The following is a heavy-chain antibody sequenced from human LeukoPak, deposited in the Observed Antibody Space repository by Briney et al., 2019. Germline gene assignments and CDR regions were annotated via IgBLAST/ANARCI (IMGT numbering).Heavy chain of an antibody. J-gene: IGHJ5*02. V-gene: IGHV3-33*01. CDR1: GFTFSNYG. CDR3: ARKGGTVSFDNWFDP. Sequence: PGGSLRLSCAGAGFTFSNYGVHWVRQAAGKGLGWVAGIWSDGSNKHHADSVKGRSTISRDNSKNTLYLQMNSVRADDTAVYYCARKGGTVSFDNWFDPWGQGTLVTVSS. D-gene: IGHD1-7*01. CDR2: IWSDGSNK.